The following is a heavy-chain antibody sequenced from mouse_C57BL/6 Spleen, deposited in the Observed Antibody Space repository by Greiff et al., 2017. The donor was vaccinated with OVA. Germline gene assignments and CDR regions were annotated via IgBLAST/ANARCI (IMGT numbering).Heavy chain of an antibody. V-gene: IGHV6-3*01. J-gene: IGHJ2*01. CDR1: GFTFSNYW. Sequence: EVQGVESGGGLVQPGGSMKLSCVASGFTFSNYWMNWVRQSPEKGLEWVAQIRLKSDNYATHYAESVKGRFTISRDDSKSSVYLQMNNLRAEDTGIYYCTGDGYYVYWGQGTTLTVSS. CDR3: TGDGYYVY. D-gene: IGHD2-3*01. CDR2: IRLKSDNYAT.